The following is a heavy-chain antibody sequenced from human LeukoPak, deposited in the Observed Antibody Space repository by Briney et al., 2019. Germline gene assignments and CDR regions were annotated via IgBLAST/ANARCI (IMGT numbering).Heavy chain of an antibody. Sequence: ASVKVSCKASGYTFTGYYMHWVRQAPGQGLEWMGWINPNSGGTNYAQKFQGRVTMTRDTSISTAYMELSSLRSDDTAVYYCARDHYYGSGSYSDAFDIWGQGTMVTVSS. D-gene: IGHD3-10*01. CDR2: INPNSGGT. CDR3: ARDHYYGSGSYSDAFDI. V-gene: IGHV1-2*02. J-gene: IGHJ3*02. CDR1: GYTFTGYY.